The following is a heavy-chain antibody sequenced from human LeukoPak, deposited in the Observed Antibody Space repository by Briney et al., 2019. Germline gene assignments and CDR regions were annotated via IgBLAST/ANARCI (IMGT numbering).Heavy chain of an antibody. CDR3: ARGRYCSSTSCYLSEARLTF. D-gene: IGHD2-2*01. CDR2: ISAYNGNT. Sequence: ASVKVSCKASGYTFTSYGISWVRQAPGQGLEWMGWISAYNGNTNYAQKFQGRVTMTRDTSISTAYMELSRLRSDDTAVYYCARGRYCSSTSCYLSEARLTFWGQGTLVTVSS. V-gene: IGHV1-18*01. J-gene: IGHJ4*02. CDR1: GYTFTSYG.